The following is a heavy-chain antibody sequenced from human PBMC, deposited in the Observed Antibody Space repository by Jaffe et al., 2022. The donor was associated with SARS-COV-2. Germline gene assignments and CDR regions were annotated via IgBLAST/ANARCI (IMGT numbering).Heavy chain of an antibody. CDR1: GFSFTNYW. J-gene: IGHJ4*02. V-gene: IGHV3-7*01. CDR2: MDQGGGEI. CDR3: ARDRGYSTFDY. D-gene: IGHD3-22*01. Sequence: EVRLVESGGGLVQPGGSLRLSCAASGFSFTNYWMSWVRQAPGKGLEWVANMDQGGGEINYVDSVKGRFTISRDNARDALYLQMNSLRAEDTAVYYCARDRGYSTFDYWGQGTLVTVSS.